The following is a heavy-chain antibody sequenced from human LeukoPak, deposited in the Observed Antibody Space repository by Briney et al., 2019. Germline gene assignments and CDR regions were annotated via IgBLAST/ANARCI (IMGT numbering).Heavy chain of an antibody. V-gene: IGHV3-21*01. CDR3: AGSASSGWRFDS. CDR1: GFAFSTYN. Sequence: PGGSLRLFCAASGFAFSTYNMNWVRQAPGKGLEWVSSITSSGGSTSYADSVKGRFTISRDNAKNSLYLQMNSLRAEDTAVYYCAGSASSGWRFDSWGQGTLVTVSS. D-gene: IGHD6-19*01. J-gene: IGHJ4*02. CDR2: ITSSGGST.